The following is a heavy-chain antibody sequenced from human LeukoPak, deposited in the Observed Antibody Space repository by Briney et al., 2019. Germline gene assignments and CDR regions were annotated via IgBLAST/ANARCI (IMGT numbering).Heavy chain of an antibody. J-gene: IGHJ6*02. V-gene: IGHV3-30*18. D-gene: IGHD3-10*01. CDR2: ISYDGSNK. CDR3: AKDDLWFGESRWDFYYYGMDV. Sequence: GGSLRLSCAASGFTFSSYGMHWVRQAPGKGLEWVALISYDGSNKYYADSVKGRFTISRDNSKYTLYLQMNSLRAEDTAVYYCAKDDLWFGESRWDFYYYGMDVWGQGTTVTVSS. CDR1: GFTFSSYG.